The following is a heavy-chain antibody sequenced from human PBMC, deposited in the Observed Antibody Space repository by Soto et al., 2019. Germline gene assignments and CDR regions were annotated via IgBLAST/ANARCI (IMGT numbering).Heavy chain of an antibody. V-gene: IGHV3-23*01. D-gene: IGHD2-8*02. CDR2: ISGSGGTT. CDR3: AKFCVKTASNSAWPWSFHH. CDR1: GFTFSNYA. J-gene: IGHJ4*02. Sequence: EVQLLESGGGLVQPGRSLRLSCAASGFTFSNYAMSWVRQAPGQGLDWVSAISGSGGTTYYADSVKGRFTMSRDNSKNTMSMQMKSLRAEDAAVYYCAKFCVKTASNSAWPWSFHHWGQGTLVTVSS.